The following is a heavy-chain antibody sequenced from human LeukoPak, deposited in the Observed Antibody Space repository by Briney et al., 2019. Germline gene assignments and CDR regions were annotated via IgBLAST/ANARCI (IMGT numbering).Heavy chain of an antibody. V-gene: IGHV4-59*13. CDR2: IFYTGYT. CDR3: ARAPIGSADH. J-gene: IGHJ4*02. CDR1: GDSITSSY. D-gene: IGHD1-1*01. Sequence: SETLSLTRTVSGDSITSSYWTWMRLPPGKGLEWIGYIFYTGYTNYNPSLKSRVTISMDISENQVSLHLNSVTTADTAVYYCARAPIGSADHWGPGAQVTVSS.